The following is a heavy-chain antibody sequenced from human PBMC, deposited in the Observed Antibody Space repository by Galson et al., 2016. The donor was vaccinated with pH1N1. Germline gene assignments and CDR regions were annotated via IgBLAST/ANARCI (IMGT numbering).Heavy chain of an antibody. CDR2: ILPILGIP. CDR1: GYTFAVYY. V-gene: IGHV1-69*04. J-gene: IGHJ4*02. CDR3: ARDREDYWSGYLFDY. D-gene: IGHD3-3*01. Sequence: SVKVSCKASGYTFAVYYIHWVRQAPGQGLEWMGNILPILGIPDYAQKFQDRVKITADKSTNTAYLELSSLRSEDTAVYYCARDREDYWSGYLFDYWGQGTLVTVAS.